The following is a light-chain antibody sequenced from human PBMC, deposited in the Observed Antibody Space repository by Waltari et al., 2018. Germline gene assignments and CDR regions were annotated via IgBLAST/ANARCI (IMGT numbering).Light chain of an antibody. CDR3: FSYAGSDNYV. J-gene: IGLJ1*01. V-gene: IGLV2-23*02. CDR1: AGDVGNYNL. CDR2: EVT. Sequence: QSALTQPASVSGSPGQSITISCTGTAGDVGNYNLVSWYQHHPGKVPKLLIYEVTKRPSGISTRFSGSTSGDTASLTISGLQTEDEADYYCFSYAGSDNYVFGTGTKVTVL.